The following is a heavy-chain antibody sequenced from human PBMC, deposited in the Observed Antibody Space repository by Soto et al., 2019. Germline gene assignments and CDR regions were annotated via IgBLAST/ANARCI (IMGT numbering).Heavy chain of an antibody. CDR1: GFTFSSYA. V-gene: IGHV3-23*01. CDR2: INGSGGST. J-gene: IGHJ5*02. D-gene: IGHD6-13*01. CDR3: AKDNDIAAAGVNWFDP. Sequence: GGSLRLSCAASGFTFSSYAMSWVRQAPGKGLEWVSAINGSGGSTYYADSVKGRFTISRDHSKNTVYLQMNSLRAEDTAVYYCAKDNDIAAAGVNWFDPWGQGTLVTVSS.